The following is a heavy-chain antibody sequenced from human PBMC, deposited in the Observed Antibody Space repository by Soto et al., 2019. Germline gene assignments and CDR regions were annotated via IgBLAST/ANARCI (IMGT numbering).Heavy chain of an antibody. V-gene: IGHV4-34*01. CDR2: INHSGST. Sequence: SETLSLTCAVYGGSFSDYYWSWIRQPPGKGLEWIGEINHSGSTNYNPSLKSRVTISVDTSKNQFSLKLSSVTAADTAVYYCASTGPYGSGSYYNNWFDPWGQGTLVTVSS. D-gene: IGHD3-10*01. CDR1: GGSFSDYY. J-gene: IGHJ5*02. CDR3: ASTGPYGSGSYYNNWFDP.